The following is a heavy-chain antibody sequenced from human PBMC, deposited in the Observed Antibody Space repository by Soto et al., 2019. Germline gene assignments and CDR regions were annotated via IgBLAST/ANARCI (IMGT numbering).Heavy chain of an antibody. Sequence: QVQLVESGGGVVQPGRSLRLSCAASGFTISGHGMHWVRQAPGKGLEWLAVISYDGSDKFYGDSVKGRFTISRDNSKNTLFLQVNSLREEDTAVYYCAKSLWDTSGWKTDYWGQGTLVTVSS. V-gene: IGHV3-30*18. CDR2: ISYDGSDK. D-gene: IGHD6-19*01. CDR3: AKSLWDTSGWKTDY. J-gene: IGHJ4*02. CDR1: GFTISGHG.